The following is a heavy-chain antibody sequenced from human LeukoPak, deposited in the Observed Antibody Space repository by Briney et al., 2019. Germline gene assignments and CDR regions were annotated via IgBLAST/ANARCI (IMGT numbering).Heavy chain of an antibody. CDR3: AKDINYSGYDYYFDY. D-gene: IGHD5-12*01. CDR2: ISWNSGSI. J-gene: IGHJ4*02. V-gene: IGHV3-9*01. CDR1: GFTFDDYA. Sequence: GRSLRLSCAASGFTFDDYAMHWVRQAPGEGLEWVSGISWNSGSIGYADSVKGRFTISRDNAKNSLYLQMNSLRAEDTALYYCAKDINYSGYDYYFDYWGQGTLVTVSS.